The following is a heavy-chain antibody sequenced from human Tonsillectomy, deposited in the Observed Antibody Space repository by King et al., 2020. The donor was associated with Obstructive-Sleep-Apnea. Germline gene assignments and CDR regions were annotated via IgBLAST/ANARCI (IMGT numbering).Heavy chain of an antibody. D-gene: IGHD6-13*01. CDR2: VIPMFGTT. V-gene: IGHV1-69*01. Sequence: VQLVESGAQVKRPGSSVQVSCKASGGNFNNYPVSWVRLAPGQGLEWMGGVIPMFGTTKYAPRFQGRRTITADASATTAYMDLSSLRSEDTAVYYCASRNQTIAEAGYYYYGLDVWGQGTTVTVSS. CDR1: GGNFNNYP. J-gene: IGHJ6*02. CDR3: ASRNQTIAEAGYYYYGLDV.